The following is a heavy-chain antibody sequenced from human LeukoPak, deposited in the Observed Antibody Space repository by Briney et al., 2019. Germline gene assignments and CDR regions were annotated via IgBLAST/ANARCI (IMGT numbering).Heavy chain of an antibody. CDR3: ARDRGYCSGGTCYGFYFDY. Sequence: GGSERLSCAASGFTFSSYAMSWVRQAPGKGLEWVSTVSGNGGSTYYADSVRGRLNASRDNSKNTLYLQLNSLRAEDTAVYYCARDRGYCSGGTCYGFYFDYWGQGTL. J-gene: IGHJ4*02. V-gene: IGHV3-23*01. D-gene: IGHD2-15*01. CDR2: VSGNGGST. CDR1: GFTFSSYA.